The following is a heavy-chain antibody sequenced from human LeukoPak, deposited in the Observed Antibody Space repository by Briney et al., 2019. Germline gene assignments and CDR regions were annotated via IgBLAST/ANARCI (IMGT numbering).Heavy chain of an antibody. J-gene: IGHJ4*02. CDR1: GGSTSSSNW. Sequence: PSGTLSLTCGVSGGSTSSSNWWTWVRQSAGKGLEWIGYMSYSGTTKYNPPLKSQVTISVDMSKNQFSLKLTSVTAADTAVYYCAKELAAGVSPSFDYWGQRTLVTVSS. CDR3: AKELAAGVSPSFDY. D-gene: IGHD6-13*01. CDR2: MSYSGTT. V-gene: IGHV4-4*02.